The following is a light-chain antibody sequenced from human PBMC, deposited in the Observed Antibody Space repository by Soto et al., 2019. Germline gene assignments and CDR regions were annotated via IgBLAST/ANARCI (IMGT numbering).Light chain of an antibody. V-gene: IGLV2-23*02. CDR1: SSDVGSSNL. CDR3: CSFVSSSTWV. Sequence: SALTQPASVSGSPGQSITISCTGTSSDVGSSNLVSWYQQHPGKAPQLMIYEVTKRPSGISNRFSGSKSGNTASLTISGLQAEDEADYYCCSFVSSSTWVFGGGTKLTVL. CDR2: EVT. J-gene: IGLJ3*02.